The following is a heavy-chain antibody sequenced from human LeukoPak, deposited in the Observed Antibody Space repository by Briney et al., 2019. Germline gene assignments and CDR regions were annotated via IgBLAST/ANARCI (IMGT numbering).Heavy chain of an antibody. CDR3: ATASYFGSGSYGYFDY. CDR2: IYSSGNT. CDR1: GGSISSSSYY. Sequence: SETLSLTCSVSGGSISSSSYYWGWIRQPPGKGLEWIGSIYSSGNTYYNPSLKGRVTISVDTSKNQFSLRLYSVTAADTAVYYCATASYFGSGSYGYFDYWGQGTLVTVSS. J-gene: IGHJ4*02. D-gene: IGHD3-10*01. V-gene: IGHV4-39*01.